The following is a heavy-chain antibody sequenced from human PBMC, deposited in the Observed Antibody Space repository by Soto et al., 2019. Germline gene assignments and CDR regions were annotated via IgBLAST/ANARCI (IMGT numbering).Heavy chain of an antibody. CDR2: ITPFNGNT. Sequence: SVKVSCKASGYTFTYRYLHWGRQAPGQALEWMGWITPFNGNTNYAQKFQDRVTITRDRSMSTAYMELSSLRSEDTAMYYCAGGGANYYYSGMDVWGQGTTVTVSS. J-gene: IGHJ6*02. V-gene: IGHV1-45*02. D-gene: IGHD3-10*01. CDR1: GYTFTYRY. CDR3: AGGGANYYYSGMDV.